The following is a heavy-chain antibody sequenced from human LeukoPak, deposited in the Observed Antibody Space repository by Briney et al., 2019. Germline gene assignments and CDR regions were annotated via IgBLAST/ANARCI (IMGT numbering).Heavy chain of an antibody. V-gene: IGHV1-18*01. J-gene: IGHJ4*02. CDR1: GYTFTIYG. D-gene: IGHD3-3*01. CDR2: ISAYNGNT. CDR3: ARDGYYDFWSGYYTNFDY. Sequence: ASVTVSYKASGYTFTIYGISWVRQAPGQGLEGMGWISAYNGNTNYAQKLQGRVTITTDTSTSTAYMELRSLRSDDTAVYYCARDGYYDFWSGYYTNFDYWGQGTLVTVSS.